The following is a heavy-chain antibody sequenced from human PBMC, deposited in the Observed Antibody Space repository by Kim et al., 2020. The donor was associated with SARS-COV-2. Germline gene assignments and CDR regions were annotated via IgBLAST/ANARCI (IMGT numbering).Heavy chain of an antibody. CDR1: GYTFTSYY. Sequence: ASVKVSCKASGYTFTSYYMHWVRQAPGQGLEWMGIINPSGGSTSYAQKFQGRVTMTRDTSTSTVYMELSSLKDTAVYYCARDGYYGSGSYSFDYWGQGTLVTVSS. D-gene: IGHD3-10*01. CDR2: INPSGGST. V-gene: IGHV1-46*01. CDR3: ARDGYYGSGSYSFDY. J-gene: IGHJ4*02.